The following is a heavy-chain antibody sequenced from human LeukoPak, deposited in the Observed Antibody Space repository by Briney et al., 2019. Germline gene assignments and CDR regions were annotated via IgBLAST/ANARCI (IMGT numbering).Heavy chain of an antibody. CDR2: IYYSGST. V-gene: IGHV4-59*04. Sequence: PSETLSLTCTVSGASISSYNWNWIRQPPGKGLEWIGYIYYSGSTYYNPSLKSRVTISVDTSKNQFSLKLTSVTAADTAVYHCARHRGRSGSHTWFDPWGQGTLVIVSS. CDR1: GASISSYN. J-gene: IGHJ5*02. D-gene: IGHD1-26*01. CDR3: ARHRGRSGSHTWFDP.